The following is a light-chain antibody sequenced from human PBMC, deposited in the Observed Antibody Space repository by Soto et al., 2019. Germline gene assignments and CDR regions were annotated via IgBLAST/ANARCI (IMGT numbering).Light chain of an antibody. CDR1: SSNIGSNY. CDR2: ADS. V-gene: IGLV1-47*01. CDR3: ATWDNSISGVR. J-gene: IGLJ2*01. Sequence: QSVLTQLPSASGTPGQRVTISFSGGSSNIGSNYVYWYRQLPGTAPTLVIYADSQRPSAFPDRFSGSKSCTSASLAISGLLSEDESDYFCATWDNSISGVRVGGGT.